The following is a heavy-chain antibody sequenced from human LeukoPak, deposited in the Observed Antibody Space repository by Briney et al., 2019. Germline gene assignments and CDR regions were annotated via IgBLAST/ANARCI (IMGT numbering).Heavy chain of an antibody. V-gene: IGHV1-46*01. J-gene: IGHJ3*02. CDR3: SRRSGASKAFDI. Sequence: VPSAYLSCTASGYTFTDYYIHCVRQAPGQGLEWRGWINPSGGGTSYAQKFQGRVTMTKDTSTSTSYMELSSLRSEDTAGYYSSRRSGASKAFDIWGPGKMVTVSS. CDR1: GYTFTDYY. D-gene: IGHD2-15*01. CDR2: INPSGGGT.